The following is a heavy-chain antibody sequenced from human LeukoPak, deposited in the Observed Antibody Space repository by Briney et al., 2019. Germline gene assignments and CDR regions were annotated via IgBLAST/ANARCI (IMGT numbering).Heavy chain of an antibody. CDR2: IYPGDADT. CDR3: AKSSSRWAADAFGF. CDR1: GYSFTSYW. J-gene: IGHJ3*01. V-gene: IGHV5-51*01. Sequence: GESLKISCKGSGYSFTSYWIGWVRQMPGKGLEWLGIIYPGDADTRYSPSFQGQVTISADKSISTAYLQWSSLKASDTAMYYCAKSSSRWAADAFGFLGQGTMVTVSS. D-gene: IGHD6-13*01.